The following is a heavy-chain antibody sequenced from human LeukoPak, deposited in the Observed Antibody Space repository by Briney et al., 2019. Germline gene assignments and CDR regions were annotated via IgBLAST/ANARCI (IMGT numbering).Heavy chain of an antibody. Sequence: SETLSLTCTVSGVSISSNSQYWAWLRQPPGKGLEWLGTISYSGSTHYNPSLKSRVTISLDTTKNQFSLKLSSMTAADTAVYYCARNPGTSTLDYWGQGTLVTVCS. J-gene: IGHJ4*02. V-gene: IGHV4-39*01. CDR2: ISYSGST. CDR1: GVSISSNSQY. D-gene: IGHD5/OR15-5a*01. CDR3: ARNPGTSTLDY.